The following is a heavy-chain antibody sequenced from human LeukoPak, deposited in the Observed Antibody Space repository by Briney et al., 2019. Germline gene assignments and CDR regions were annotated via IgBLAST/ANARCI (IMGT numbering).Heavy chain of an antibody. CDR2: ISGDNGNT. CDR1: GSTFRNYG. D-gene: IGHD1-1*01. Sequence: GASVKVSCKASGSTFRNYGINWVRQAPGQGLEWMGWISGDNGNTNYAQKVQGRVTMTRDTSTSTAYMELRSLRSDDTAVYYCARDGNYFYYMDAWGKGTTVTVSS. J-gene: IGHJ6*03. V-gene: IGHV1-18*01. CDR3: ARDGNYFYYMDA.